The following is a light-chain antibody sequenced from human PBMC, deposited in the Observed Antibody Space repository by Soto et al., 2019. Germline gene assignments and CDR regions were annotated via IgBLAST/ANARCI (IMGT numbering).Light chain of an antibody. CDR2: KAY. J-gene: IGKJ1*01. CDR3: QHYNSYSEA. V-gene: IGKV1-5*03. CDR1: QGISSY. Sequence: DIQMTQSPSSLSASVGHRVTITCRASQGISSYLAWYQQKPGKAPKLLIYKAYTLKSGVTSRSSGSGSGTEFTLTISSLQPDDFATYYCQHYNSYSEAFGQGTKVDIK.